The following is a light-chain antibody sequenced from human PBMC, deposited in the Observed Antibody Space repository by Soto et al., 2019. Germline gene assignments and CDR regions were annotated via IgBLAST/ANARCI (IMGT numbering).Light chain of an antibody. V-gene: IGLV2-8*01. CDR1: SSDVGGYNY. CDR2: EVS. CDR3: CSFAGSYTSYV. J-gene: IGLJ1*01. Sequence: ALTQPPSASGSPGQSVTISCTGTSSDVGGYNYVSWYQQHPGKAPKLMIYEVSERPSGVPDRFSGSKSSNTASLTVSGLQAEDEADYYCCSFAGSYTSYVFGTGTKVTVL.